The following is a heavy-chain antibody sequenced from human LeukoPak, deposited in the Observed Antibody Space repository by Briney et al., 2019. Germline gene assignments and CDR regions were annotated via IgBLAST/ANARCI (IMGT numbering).Heavy chain of an antibody. CDR1: GGSISSSSYY. D-gene: IGHD3-3*01. J-gene: IGHJ4*02. Sequence: PSETLSLTCTVSGGSISSSSYYWGWIRQPPGKGLEWIGSIYYSGSTYYNPSLRSRVTISVDTSKNQFSLKRSSVTAADTAVYYCARHEGLDFWSGYYTAGFDYWGQGTLVTVSS. V-gene: IGHV4-39*01. CDR3: ARHEGLDFWSGYYTAGFDY. CDR2: IYYSGST.